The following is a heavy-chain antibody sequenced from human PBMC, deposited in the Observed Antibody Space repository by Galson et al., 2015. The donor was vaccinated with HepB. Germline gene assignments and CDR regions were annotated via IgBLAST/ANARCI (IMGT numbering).Heavy chain of an antibody. J-gene: IGHJ4*02. CDR1: GFTFSSYS. D-gene: IGHD6-19*01. CDR3: AKSHSSGWYAFDY. CDR2: ISSSSSYI. V-gene: IGHV3-21*04. Sequence: SLRLSCAASGFTFSSYSMNWVRQAPGKGLEWVSSISSSSSYIYYADSVKSRFTISRDNSKNTLYLQMNSLRAEDTAVYYCAKSHSSGWYAFDYWGQGTLVTVSS.